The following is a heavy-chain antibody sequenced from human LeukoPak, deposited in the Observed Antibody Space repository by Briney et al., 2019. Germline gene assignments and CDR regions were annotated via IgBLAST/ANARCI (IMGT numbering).Heavy chain of an antibody. CDR2: IRYDGSNK. Sequence: GGSLRLSCAASGFTFGSYGMHWVRQAPGKGLEWVAFIRYDGSNKYYADSVKGRFTISRDNSKNTLYLQMNSLRAEDTAVYYCAKDERNYLDYWGQGTLVTVSS. CDR1: GFTFGSYG. V-gene: IGHV3-30*02. J-gene: IGHJ4*02. CDR3: AKDERNYLDY.